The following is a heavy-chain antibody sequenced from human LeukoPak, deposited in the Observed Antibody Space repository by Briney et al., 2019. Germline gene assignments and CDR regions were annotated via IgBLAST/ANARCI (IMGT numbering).Heavy chain of an antibody. D-gene: IGHD1-14*01. V-gene: IGHV3-23*01. Sequence: PGGSLRLSCAASGFTFSSYGMSWVRQAPGKGLEWVSAISASGGSTYYADSVKGRFTISRDNSKNTLYLQVNSLRAEDTAVYYCARDIGPVATTFDYWGQGTLVTVSS. CDR2: ISASGGST. CDR3: ARDIGPVATTFDY. CDR1: GFTFSSYG. J-gene: IGHJ4*02.